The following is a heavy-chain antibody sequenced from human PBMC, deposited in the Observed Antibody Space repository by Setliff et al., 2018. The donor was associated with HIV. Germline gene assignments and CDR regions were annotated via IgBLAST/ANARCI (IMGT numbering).Heavy chain of an antibody. CDR2: IYSTGST. V-gene: IGHV4-59*11. CDR3: AKGAGFYGDYTFDH. D-gene: IGHD4-17*01. J-gene: IGHJ4*02. Sequence: PSETLSLTCTVSGPSINIHYWNWIRQSPGKAFEWIGYIYSTGSTNYNPSLQSRVTISMVASRNQFSLKVTSVTAADTAVYYCAKGAGFYGDYTFDHWGQGRQVTVSS. CDR1: GPSINIHY.